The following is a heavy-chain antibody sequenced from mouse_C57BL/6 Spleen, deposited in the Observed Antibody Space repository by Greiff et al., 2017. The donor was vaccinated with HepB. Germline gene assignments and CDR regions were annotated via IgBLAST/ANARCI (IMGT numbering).Heavy chain of an antibody. J-gene: IGHJ1*03. CDR2: ISSGGSYT. CDR1: GFTFSSYG. Sequence: EVQGVESGGDLVKPGGSLKLSCAASGFTFSSYGMSWVRQTPDKRLEWVATISSGGSYTYYPDSVKGRFTIARDNAKNTLYLQMSSLKSEDTAMYYCATRREDDYEKGWYFDVWGTGTTVTVSS. V-gene: IGHV5-6*01. CDR3: ATRREDDYEKGWYFDV. D-gene: IGHD2-4*01.